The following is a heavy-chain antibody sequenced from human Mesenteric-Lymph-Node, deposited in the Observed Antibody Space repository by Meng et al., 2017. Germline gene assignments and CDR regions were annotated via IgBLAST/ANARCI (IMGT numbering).Heavy chain of an antibody. CDR1: GGTFSSYA. V-gene: IGHV1-69*06. D-gene: IGHD1-1*01. Sequence: VQLVQSGAGLKKPGPSGKVSCKASGGTFSSYAISWVRQAPGQGLEWMGGIIPIFGTANYAQKFQGRVTITADKSTSTAYMELSSLRSEDTAVYYCASRMDETDDYWGQGTLVTVSS. CDR2: IIPIFGTA. CDR3: ASRMDETDDY. J-gene: IGHJ4*02.